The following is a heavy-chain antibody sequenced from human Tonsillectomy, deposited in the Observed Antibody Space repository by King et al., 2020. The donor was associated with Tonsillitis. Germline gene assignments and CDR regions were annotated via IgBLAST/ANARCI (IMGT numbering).Heavy chain of an antibody. V-gene: IGHV4-59*01. CDR1: GGSITPYY. Sequence: QLQESGPGLVKPSETLSLICTVSGGSITPYYWSWLRQPPGKGLEWIGYIYYAGTTTYNPSLKTRVTISVDTSRNQFSLQLTSVTAADTAIYFCARFTRDFDSWGQGTLVTVSS. J-gene: IGHJ4*02. D-gene: IGHD3-10*01. CDR2: IYYAGTT. CDR3: ARFTRDFDS.